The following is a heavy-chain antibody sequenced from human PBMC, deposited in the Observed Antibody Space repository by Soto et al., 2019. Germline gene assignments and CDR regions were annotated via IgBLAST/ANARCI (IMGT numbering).Heavy chain of an antibody. CDR2: LYPGDSDT. D-gene: IGHD3-3*01. CDR3: ARLPDFWSGYPLDS. J-gene: IGHJ4*02. CDR1: GYSFTSYW. V-gene: IGHV5-51*01. Sequence: GESLKISCKGSGYSFTSYWIGWVRQMPGKGLEWMVILYPGDSDTRYSPSFQGQVTSSAGKSISSAYLQWSSLNASDTAMYYCARLPDFWSGYPLDSWGQGTLVTVSS.